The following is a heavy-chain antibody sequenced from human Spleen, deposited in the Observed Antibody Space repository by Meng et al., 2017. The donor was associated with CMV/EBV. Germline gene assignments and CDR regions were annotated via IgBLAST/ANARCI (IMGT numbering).Heavy chain of an antibody. CDR1: GYSFTSYW. D-gene: IGHD6-13*01. V-gene: IGHV5-51*01. CDR3: ARLQGPRTSSPPLTY. CDR2: IYPGDSDT. J-gene: IGHJ4*02. Sequence: KVSCKGSGYSFTSYWIGWVRQMPGKGLEWMGIIYPGDSDTRYSPSFQGQVTISADKSISTAYLQWSSLKASDTAMYYCARLQGPRTSSPPLTYWGQGTLVTVSS.